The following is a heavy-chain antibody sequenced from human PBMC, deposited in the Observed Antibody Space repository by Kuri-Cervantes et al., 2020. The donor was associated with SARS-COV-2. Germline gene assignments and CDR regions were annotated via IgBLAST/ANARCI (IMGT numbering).Heavy chain of an antibody. V-gene: IGHV2-70*11. CDR2: IDWDDDK. J-gene: IGHJ4*02. CDR3: ARIQATTVIADY. Sequence: SGPTLVKPTQTLTLTCTFSGFSPSTSGMCVSWIRQPPGKALEWLARIDWDDDKYYGTSLKTRLTISKDTSKNQVVLTMTNMDPVDTATYYCARIQATTVIADYWGQGTLVTVSS. D-gene: IGHD4-11*01. CDR1: GFSPSTSGMC.